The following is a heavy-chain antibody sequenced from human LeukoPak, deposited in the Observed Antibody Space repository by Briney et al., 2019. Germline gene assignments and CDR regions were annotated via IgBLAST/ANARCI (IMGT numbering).Heavy chain of an antibody. CDR3: ARHRRRTIIENAFDI. Sequence: SETLSLTCSVSGGSIRSSTYYWSWIRQPPGKGLEWIGEINHSGSTNYNPSLKSRVTISVDTSKNQFPLKLSSMTAADTAVYYCARHRRRTIIENAFDIRGQGTMVTVSS. V-gene: IGHV4-39*06. D-gene: IGHD1-14*01. J-gene: IGHJ3*02. CDR2: INHSGST. CDR1: GGSIRSSTYY.